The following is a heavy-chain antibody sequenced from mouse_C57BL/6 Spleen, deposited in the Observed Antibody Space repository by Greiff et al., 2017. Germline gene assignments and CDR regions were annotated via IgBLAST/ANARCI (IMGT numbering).Heavy chain of an antibody. Sequence: VQLQQPGAELVRPGTSVKLSCKASGYTFTSYWMHWVKQRPGQGLEWIGVIDPSDSYTNYNQKFKGKATLTVDTSSSTAYMQLSSLTSEDSAVYYCASTVEGYFDVWGTGTTVTVSS. CDR3: ASTVEGYFDV. CDR2: IDPSDSYT. J-gene: IGHJ1*03. CDR1: GYTFTSYW. V-gene: IGHV1-59*01. D-gene: IGHD1-1*01.